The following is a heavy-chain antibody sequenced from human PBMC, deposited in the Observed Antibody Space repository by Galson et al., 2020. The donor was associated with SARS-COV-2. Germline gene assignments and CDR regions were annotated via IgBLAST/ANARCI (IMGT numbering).Heavy chain of an antibody. CDR1: GFIDSSDH. CDR2: IYRDGTT. J-gene: IGHJ5*02. CDR3: CRHDWFDP. Sequence: GESLKISCEASGFIDSSDHMSWVRQAPGKGLEWVALIYRDGTTFYPDSVKGRFTISRDNSKNTVYLHMNSLRAEDTAVYHCCRHDWFDPWGQGTLVTVSS. V-gene: IGHV3-66*01.